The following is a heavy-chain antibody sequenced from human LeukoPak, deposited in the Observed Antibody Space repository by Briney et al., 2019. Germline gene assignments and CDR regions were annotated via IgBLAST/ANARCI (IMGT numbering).Heavy chain of an antibody. CDR1: GFTFSSYS. CDR3: ASRIKGVRTVTTFLFDY. V-gene: IGHV3-21*01. Sequence: AGGSLRLSCAASGFTFSSYSMNWVRQAPGKGLEWVSSISSSSSYIYYADSVKGRFTISRDNAKNSLYLQMNSLRAEDTAVYYCASRIKGVRTVTTFLFDYWGQGTLVTVSS. CDR2: ISSSSSYI. J-gene: IGHJ4*02. D-gene: IGHD4-17*01.